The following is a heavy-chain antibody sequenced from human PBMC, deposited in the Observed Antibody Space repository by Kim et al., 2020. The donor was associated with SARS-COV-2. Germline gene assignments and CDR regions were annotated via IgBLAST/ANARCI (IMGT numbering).Heavy chain of an antibody. CDR2: IWNDGSNK. V-gene: IGHV3-33*01. CDR1: FTFSGYG. J-gene: IGHJ3*02. CDR3: VRDGITGTTEAFDI. Sequence: FTFSGYGMHWVRQAPGKGLEWVAVIWNDGSNKNYADSVKGRFTISRDNSENTLYLQINSLRAEDTAVYYCVRDGITGTTEAFDIWGQGTMV. D-gene: IGHD1-7*01.